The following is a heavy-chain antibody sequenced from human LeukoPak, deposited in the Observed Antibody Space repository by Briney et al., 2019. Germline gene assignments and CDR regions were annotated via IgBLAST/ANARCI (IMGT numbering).Heavy chain of an antibody. CDR1: GGSVSSGSYY. Sequence: SETLSLTCTVSGGSVSSGSYYWSWIRQPPGKGLEWIGYIYYSGSTNYNPSLKSRVTISVDTSKNQFSLKLSSVTAADTAVYYCARDLNGVVTVWGQGTLVTVSS. D-gene: IGHD2-21*02. V-gene: IGHV4-61*01. CDR3: ARDLNGVVTV. CDR2: IYYSGST. J-gene: IGHJ4*02.